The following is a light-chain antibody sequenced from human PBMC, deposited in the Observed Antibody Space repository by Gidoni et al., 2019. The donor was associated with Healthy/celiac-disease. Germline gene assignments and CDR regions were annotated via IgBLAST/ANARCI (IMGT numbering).Light chain of an antibody. CDR1: SSNIGSNT. Sequence: QSVLTPPPSASGTPGQRVTISCSGSSSNIGSNTVNWYQQLPGMAPKLLIYSNNQRPSGVPDRFSGSKSGTSASLAISGLQSEDEADYYCAAWDDSLNGPVFGGGTKLTVL. CDR3: AAWDDSLNGPV. J-gene: IGLJ3*02. CDR2: SNN. V-gene: IGLV1-44*01.